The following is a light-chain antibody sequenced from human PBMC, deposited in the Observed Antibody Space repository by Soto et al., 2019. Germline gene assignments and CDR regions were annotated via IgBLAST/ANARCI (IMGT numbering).Light chain of an antibody. CDR3: AAWDESLNGVV. CDR2: SNN. CDR1: SSNIGSNT. J-gene: IGLJ2*01. V-gene: IGLV1-44*01. Sequence: QSVLTQPPSASGTPGQRVTISCSGSSSNIGSNTVNWYQQLPGTAPKLLIYSNNQRPSGVPDRFAGSKSGTSASLAISGLQSEDEAEYYCAAWDESLNGVVFGGGTKLTVL.